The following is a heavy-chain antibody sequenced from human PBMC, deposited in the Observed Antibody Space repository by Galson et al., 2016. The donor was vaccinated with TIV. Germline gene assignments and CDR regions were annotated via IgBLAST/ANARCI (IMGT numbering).Heavy chain of an antibody. Sequence: PALVKPPQTPTLTCTFSGFSLRRRRMCVTWMRQPPGKALEWLARIDGDDDTYYNNFLATRLFITKDTSRNQVVLTLTNLDPADTATYYCARASSDYSYNYGMDVWGQGTTVTVSS. V-gene: IGHV2-70*11. CDR2: IDGDDDT. CDR1: GFSLRRRRMC. D-gene: IGHD6-19*01. J-gene: IGHJ6*02. CDR3: ARASSDYSYNYGMDV.